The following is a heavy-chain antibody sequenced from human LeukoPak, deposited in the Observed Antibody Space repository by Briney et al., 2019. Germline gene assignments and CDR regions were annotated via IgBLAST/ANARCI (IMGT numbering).Heavy chain of an antibody. V-gene: IGHV4-38-2*02. J-gene: IGHJ4*02. CDR3: ARGRVLDY. CDR1: GSSISSGYY. Sequence: SETLSLTCTVSGSSISSGYYWGWIRQPPGKGLEWIGSIYHSGSTYYNPSLKSRVTISVDKSKNQFSLRLSSVTAADTAVYYCARGRVLDYWGQGTLVTVSS. CDR2: IYHSGST.